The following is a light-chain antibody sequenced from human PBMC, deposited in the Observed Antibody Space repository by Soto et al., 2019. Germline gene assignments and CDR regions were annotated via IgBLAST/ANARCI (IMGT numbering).Light chain of an antibody. Sequence: DIQLTQSPSVLSASVGDTVTITCRASRALSNYLAWYQQKPGKAPVLLIYSASSLQSGVPSRFSGSGSETESGLTIKALQSEDFATYYCQELSRVPLTVGGGTKVDIK. CDR1: RALSNY. CDR3: QELSRVPLT. CDR2: SAS. J-gene: IGKJ4*01. V-gene: IGKV1-9*01.